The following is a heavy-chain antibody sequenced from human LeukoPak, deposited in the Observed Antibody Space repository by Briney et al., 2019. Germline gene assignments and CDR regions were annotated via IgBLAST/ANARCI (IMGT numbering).Heavy chain of an antibody. CDR3: ARILIPAAMEYYFDY. D-gene: IGHD2-2*01. Sequence: ASVKVSCKASGYTFTGYYMHWVRQAPGQGLEWMGWINPNSGGTNYAQKFQGRATMTRDTSISTVYMELSRLRSDDTAVYYCARILIPAAMEYYFDYWGQGTLVTVSS. CDR2: INPNSGGT. CDR1: GYTFTGYY. J-gene: IGHJ4*02. V-gene: IGHV1-2*02.